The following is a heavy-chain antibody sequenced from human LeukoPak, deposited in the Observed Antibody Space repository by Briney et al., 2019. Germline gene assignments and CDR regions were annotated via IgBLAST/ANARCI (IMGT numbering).Heavy chain of an antibody. Sequence: GGSLRLSCAASGFTFSAYAMNWVRQAPGQGLQWVSYISSSSTTVHYTDSVKGRFTISRDNDKNSLDPQMDSLRAEDTAVYYCARDSGVLEWGYWGQGTLVTVSS. CDR2: ISSSSTTV. J-gene: IGHJ4*02. CDR3: ARDSGVLEWGY. D-gene: IGHD3-3*01. CDR1: GFTFSAYA. V-gene: IGHV3-48*01.